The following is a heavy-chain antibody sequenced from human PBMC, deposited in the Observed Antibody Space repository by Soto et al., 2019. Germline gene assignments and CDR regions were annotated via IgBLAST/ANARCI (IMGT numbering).Heavy chain of an antibody. V-gene: IGHV3-23*01. Sequence: EVQLLESGGGLVQPGGSLRLSCAASGFTFSSYAMSWVRQAPGKGLEWVSTISTGGTYYADSVKGRFTISRDNSKNTLYLQMNSLRAEDTAVYYCASYYGSGNYYNSYYYYGMDVWGQGTTVTVSS. CDR2: ISTGGT. CDR3: ASYYGSGNYYNSYYYYGMDV. D-gene: IGHD3-10*01. J-gene: IGHJ6*02. CDR1: GFTFSSYA.